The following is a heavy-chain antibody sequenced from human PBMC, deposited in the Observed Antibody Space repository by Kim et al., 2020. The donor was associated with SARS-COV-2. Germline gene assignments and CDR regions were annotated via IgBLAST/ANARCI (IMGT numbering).Heavy chain of an antibody. J-gene: IGHJ4*02. CDR1: GFTFSSYA. D-gene: IGHD5-18*01. V-gene: IGHV3-30-3*01. CDR2: ISYDGSNK. CDR3: AGPTGSGYSYDPDY. Sequence: GGSLRLSCAASGFTFSSYAMHWVRQAPGKGLEWVAVISYDGSNKYYADSVKGRFTISRDNSKNTLDLQMNSLRAEDTAVYYCAGPTGSGYSYDPDYWGQG.